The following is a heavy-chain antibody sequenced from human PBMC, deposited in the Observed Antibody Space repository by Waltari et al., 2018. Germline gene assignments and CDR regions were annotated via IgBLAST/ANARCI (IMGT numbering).Heavy chain of an antibody. Sequence: QVQVQESGPGLVKPSQTLSLACSVSDGSISSGDNYWSWIRQPPGKGLYYIGHIHSSGTTYYNPPLRCRMSISVDTPKTEFSLKLTSVTAADTAVYYCCNLRGGTGGRGYWGQGILVTVSS. CDR1: DGSISSGDNY. J-gene: IGHJ4*02. V-gene: IGHV4-30-4*01. CDR2: IHSSGTT. CDR3: CNLRGGTGGRGY. D-gene: IGHD2-8*02.